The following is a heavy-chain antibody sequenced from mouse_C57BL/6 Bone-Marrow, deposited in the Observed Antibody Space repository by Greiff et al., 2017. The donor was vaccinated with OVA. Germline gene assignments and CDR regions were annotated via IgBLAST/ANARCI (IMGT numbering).Heavy chain of an antibody. CDR3: AADYSNFTLYYYAMDY. CDR1: GYTFTSYW. CDR2: IDPSDSYT. D-gene: IGHD2-5*01. Sequence: QVQLQQSGAELVKPGASVKLSCKASGYTFTSYWMQWVKQRPGQGLEWIGEIDPSDSYTNYNQKFKGKATLTVDTSSSTAYMQLSSLTSEDSAVYYCAADYSNFTLYYYAMDYWGQGTSVTVSS. J-gene: IGHJ4*01. V-gene: IGHV1-50*01.